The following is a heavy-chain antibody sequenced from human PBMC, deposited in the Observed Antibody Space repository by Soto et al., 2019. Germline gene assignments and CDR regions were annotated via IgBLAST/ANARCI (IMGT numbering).Heavy chain of an antibody. J-gene: IGHJ4*02. Sequence: PGGSLRLSCAASGFTFSSYVMHWVRQAPGKGLEWVAVISYDGSNKYYADSVKGRFTISRDNSKNTLYLQMNSLKTEDTAVYYYTTGGDYSNYVSSLCLYYWGQGTLVTVSS. CDR3: TTGGDYSNYVSSLCLYY. CDR2: ISYDGSNK. CDR1: GFTFSSYV. V-gene: IGHV3-30*03. D-gene: IGHD4-4*01.